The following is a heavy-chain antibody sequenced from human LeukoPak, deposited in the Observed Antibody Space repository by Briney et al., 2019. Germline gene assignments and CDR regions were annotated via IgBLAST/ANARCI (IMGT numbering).Heavy chain of an antibody. CDR3: ARASTRSGTTYYFDY. D-gene: IGHD3-10*01. V-gene: IGHV3-7*01. J-gene: IGHJ4*02. CDR2: INQDESEK. Sequence: GSLRLSCVASGFTFKYWMSWVRQAPGKGLEWVANINQDESEKYYVDSVKGRFTVSRDNAKNSLFLQMNSLSAEDTAVYYCARASTRSGTTYYFDYWGQGTLVTVSS. CDR1: GFTFKYW.